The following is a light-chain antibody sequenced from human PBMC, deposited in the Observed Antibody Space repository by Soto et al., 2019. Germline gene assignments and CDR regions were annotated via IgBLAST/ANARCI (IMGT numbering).Light chain of an antibody. CDR3: YAYRAVRNV. Sequence: QSALTQPPSASGSPGQSVTISCTGTSSDVGKYDYVSWFQQHPGKAPKLMIYEVSKRPSGVPDRFSGSKSGTTASLTVSGLENEADADYCCYAYRAVRNVFGGGTKVTVL. V-gene: IGLV2-8*01. CDR1: SSDVGKYDY. J-gene: IGLJ2*01. CDR2: EVS.